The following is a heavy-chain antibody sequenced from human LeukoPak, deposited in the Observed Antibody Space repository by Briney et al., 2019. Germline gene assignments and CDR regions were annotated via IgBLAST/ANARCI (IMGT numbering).Heavy chain of an antibody. CDR1: GDSISSSTYY. V-gene: IGHV4-39*01. J-gene: IGHJ5*02. Sequence: PSETLSLTCTVFGDSISSSTYYWGWVRQPPGKGLEWIGSIHYSGSAYYNPSLKSRVTISVDTSNNQFSLKLSSVTAADTAVYYCARHGFLLVTTKGWFDPWGQGTLVTVSS. CDR3: ARHGFLLVTTKGWFDP. D-gene: IGHD4-17*01. CDR2: IHYSGSA.